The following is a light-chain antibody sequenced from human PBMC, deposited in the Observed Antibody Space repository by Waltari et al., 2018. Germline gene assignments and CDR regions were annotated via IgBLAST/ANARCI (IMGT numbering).Light chain of an antibody. Sequence: QSMLTQPPSASGTPGQRVTISCSGGTSNLGRNHVQWYQHLPGTAPKLLIHSNDERPSGVPDRFSGSKSGTSASLAISGLQSEDEVDYFCATWDDSLGGPVFGGGTKLTVL. CDR1: TSNLGRNH. J-gene: IGLJ3*02. V-gene: IGLV1-44*01. CDR3: ATWDDSLGGPV. CDR2: SND.